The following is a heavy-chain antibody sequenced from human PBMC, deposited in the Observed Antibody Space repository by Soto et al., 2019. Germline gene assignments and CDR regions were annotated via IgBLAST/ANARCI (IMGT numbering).Heavy chain of an antibody. CDR2: IIPIFGTA. CDR1: GGTFSSYA. J-gene: IGHJ5*02. CDR3: ARQPAWLGHNWFDP. V-gene: IGHV1-69*13. Sequence: GASVKVSCKASGGTFSSYAISWVRQAPGQGLEWMRGIIPIFGTANYAQKFQGRVTITADESTSTAYLQWSSLKASDTAMYYCARQPAWLGHNWFDPWGQGTLVTVSS. D-gene: IGHD6-19*01.